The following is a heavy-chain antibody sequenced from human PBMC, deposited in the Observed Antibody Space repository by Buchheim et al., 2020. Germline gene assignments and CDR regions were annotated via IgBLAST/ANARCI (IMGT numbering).Heavy chain of an antibody. Sequence: EVQLLESGGGLVQPGGSLRLSCAASGFTFRSYAMSWVRQAPGKGLQWVSAISGSGGDTYYGNSVKGRFTVSRDNSKNTLYLQMNSLRAEDTAVYYCARGVATGGTMGDAFDIWGQGT. J-gene: IGHJ3*02. CDR3: ARGVATGGTMGDAFDI. CDR2: ISGSGGDT. D-gene: IGHD6-13*01. CDR1: GFTFRSYA. V-gene: IGHV3-23*01.